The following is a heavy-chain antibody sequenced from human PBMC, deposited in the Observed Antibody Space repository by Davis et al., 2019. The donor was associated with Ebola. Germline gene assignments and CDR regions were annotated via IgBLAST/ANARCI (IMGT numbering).Heavy chain of an antibody. CDR1: GYTFTSYG. J-gene: IGHJ5*02. CDR2: ISAYNGNT. V-gene: IGHV1-18*01. Sequence: ASVKVSCKASGYTFTSYGISWVRQAPGQGLEWMGWISAYNGNTNYAQKLQGRVTMTTDTSTSTAYMELRSLRSDDTAVYYCARAGGSGWYGGGWFDPWGQGTLVTVSS. CDR3: ARAGGSGWYGGGWFDP. D-gene: IGHD6-19*01.